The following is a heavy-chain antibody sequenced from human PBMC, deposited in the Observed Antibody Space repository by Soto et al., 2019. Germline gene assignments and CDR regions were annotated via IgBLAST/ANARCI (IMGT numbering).Heavy chain of an antibody. CDR1: GFTFSSYS. J-gene: IGHJ4*02. V-gene: IGHV3-21*01. CDR3: AREGCSSTSCFYFDY. D-gene: IGHD2-2*01. Sequence: EVQLVESGGGLVKPGGSLRLSCAASGFTFSSYSMNWVRQAPGKGLEWVSSISSSSSYIYYADSVKGRFTISRDNAKNSLYLQMNSLRAEDTAVYYCAREGCSSTSCFYFDYWGQGTLVTVSS. CDR2: ISSSSSYI.